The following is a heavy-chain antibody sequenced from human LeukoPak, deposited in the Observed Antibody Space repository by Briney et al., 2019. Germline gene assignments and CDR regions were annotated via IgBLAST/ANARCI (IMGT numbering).Heavy chain of an antibody. Sequence: SVKVSCKASGYTFTSYAISWVRQAPGQGLEWMGGIIPIFGTANYAQKFQGRVTITADESTSTAYMELSSLRSEDTAVYYCARGTTMVRGKYYFDYWGQGTLVTVSS. CDR3: ARGTTMVRGKYYFDY. V-gene: IGHV1-69*13. J-gene: IGHJ4*02. CDR2: IIPIFGTA. D-gene: IGHD3-10*01. CDR1: GYTFTSYA.